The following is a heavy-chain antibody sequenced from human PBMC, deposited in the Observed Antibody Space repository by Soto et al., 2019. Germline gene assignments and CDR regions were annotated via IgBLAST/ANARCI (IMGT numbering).Heavy chain of an antibody. CDR2: TNQDGSEK. J-gene: IGHJ4*02. V-gene: IGHV3-7*04. Sequence: EVHLVESGGGLVQTGGSLRLSCAISESTVSRDWMNWVRQAPGKGLEWVAHTNQDGSEKYYADSVKGRFTISRDNAKKSLYLQRTGLRCGDTAMYYCSGGVGDAFWGQGTLITVSS. D-gene: IGHD1-26*01. CDR3: SGGVGDAF. CDR1: ESTVSRDW.